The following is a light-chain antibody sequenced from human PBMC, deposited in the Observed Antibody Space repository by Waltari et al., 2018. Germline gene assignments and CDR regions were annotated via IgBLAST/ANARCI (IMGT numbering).Light chain of an antibody. Sequence: HSARLHPAPVSGSAGQSITISCAGTSSDVGAFNYVSRYQLHPGKAPKLMIYDDSNRPSGVSNRFSGSKSGNTASLTISGLQAEDEADYYCSSYTGSSTLVFGGGTKLTVL. CDR2: DDS. CDR3: SSYTGSSTLV. V-gene: IGLV2-14*03. CDR1: SSDVGAFNY. J-gene: IGLJ2*01.